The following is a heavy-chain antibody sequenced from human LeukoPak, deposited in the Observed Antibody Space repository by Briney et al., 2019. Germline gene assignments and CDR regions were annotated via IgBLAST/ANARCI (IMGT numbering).Heavy chain of an antibody. Sequence: GGSLRLSCAASGFTFSSYGMHWVRQAPGKGLEWVAFIRYDGSNKYYADSVKGRFTISRDNSKNTPYLQMNSLRAEDTAVYYCANLDYYDSSGYRYYFDYWGQGTLVTVSS. V-gene: IGHV3-30*02. CDR1: GFTFSSYG. CDR2: IRYDGSNK. D-gene: IGHD3-22*01. J-gene: IGHJ4*02. CDR3: ANLDYYDSSGYRYYFDY.